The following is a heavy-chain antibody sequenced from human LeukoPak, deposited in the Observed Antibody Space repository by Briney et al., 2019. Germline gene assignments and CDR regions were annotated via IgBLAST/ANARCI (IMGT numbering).Heavy chain of an antibody. CDR2: ISYDGSSE. CDR3: AGVVTTTSPPFDY. D-gene: IGHD2/OR15-2a*01. Sequence: PGGSLRLSCAASGLTFSNYAMHGVGQAPGKGLEWVAVISYDGSSEYYVDSVKGRFTISRDNSKNPLYLQMNSLRGEDTAVYYCAGVVTTTSPPFDYWGQGTLVTVSS. V-gene: IGHV3-30*01. J-gene: IGHJ4*02. CDR1: GLTFSNYA.